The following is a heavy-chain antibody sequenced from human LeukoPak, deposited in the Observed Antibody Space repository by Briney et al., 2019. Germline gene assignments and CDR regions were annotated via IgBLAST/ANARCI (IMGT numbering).Heavy chain of an antibody. CDR1: GFTFSSYA. J-gene: IGHJ3*02. CDR2: ISGSGGTT. D-gene: IGHD7-27*01. V-gene: IGHV3-23*01. Sequence: GGSLRLSCAASGFTFSSYAVSWVRQAPGKGLELVSGISGSGGTTYYADSVKGRFTISRDNSKNTLYLQMNSLRAEDTAVYYCAKDSITTGDLDAFDIWGQGTMVTVSS. CDR3: AKDSITTGDLDAFDI.